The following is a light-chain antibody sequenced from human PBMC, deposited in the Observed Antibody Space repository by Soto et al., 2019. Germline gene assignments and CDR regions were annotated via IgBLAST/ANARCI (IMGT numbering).Light chain of an antibody. CDR2: RNN. CDR1: SSNIGNNY. CDR3: AAWDDSLSGRGV. V-gene: IGLV1-47*01. Sequence: QSVLTQSPSVSGTPGQRVTISCSGSSSNIGNNYVYWYQMVPGTAPKLLIYRNNQRPSGVPDRFSGSRSGTSASLAISGLRSEDEADYYCAAWDDSLSGRGVFGGGTKLTVL. J-gene: IGLJ3*02.